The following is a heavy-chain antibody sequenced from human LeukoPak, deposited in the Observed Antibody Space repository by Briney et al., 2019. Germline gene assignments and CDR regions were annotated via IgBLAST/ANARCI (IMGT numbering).Heavy chain of an antibody. V-gene: IGHV3-21*01. CDR1: GFTFSSYS. J-gene: IGHJ4*02. CDR3: ARGWQWLAFDY. CDR2: ISSSSSYI. D-gene: IGHD6-19*01. Sequence: GGSLRFSCAASGFTFSSYSMNWVRQAPGKGLEWVSSISSSSSYIYYADSVKGRFTISRDNAKNSLYLQMNSLRAEDTAVHYCARGWQWLAFDYWGQGTLVTVSS.